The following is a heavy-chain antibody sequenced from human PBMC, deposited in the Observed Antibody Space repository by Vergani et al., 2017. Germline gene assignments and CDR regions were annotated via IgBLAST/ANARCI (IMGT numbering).Heavy chain of an antibody. Sequence: QIHLVQSAGEMKNPGASVKVSCKASGGTFSSYTISWVRQAPGQGLEWMGRIIPILGIANYAQKFQGRVTITADKSTSTAYMELSSLRSEDTAVYYCARDPGTXVRGGDYYYYGMDVWGQGTTVTVSS. CDR2: IIPILGIA. D-gene: IGHD3-10*01. V-gene: IGHV1-69*04. CDR1: GGTFSSYT. CDR3: ARDPGTXVRGGDYYYYGMDV. J-gene: IGHJ6*02.